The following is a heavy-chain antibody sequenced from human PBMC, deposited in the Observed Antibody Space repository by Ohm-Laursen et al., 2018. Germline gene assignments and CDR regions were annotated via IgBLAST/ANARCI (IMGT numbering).Heavy chain of an antibody. Sequence: GSLRLSCSASGFTVSSNYMSWVRQAPGKGLEWVSVIYNGGSTYYADSVKGRFTISRDNSKNTLYLQMNSLRAEDTAVYYCARGAGYSSGWLDYWGQGTLVTVSS. J-gene: IGHJ4*02. CDR2: IYNGGST. CDR1: GFTVSSNY. D-gene: IGHD6-19*01. V-gene: IGHV3-53*01. CDR3: ARGAGYSSGWLDY.